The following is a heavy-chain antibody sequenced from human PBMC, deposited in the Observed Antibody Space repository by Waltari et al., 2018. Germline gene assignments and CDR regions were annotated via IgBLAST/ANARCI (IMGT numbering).Heavy chain of an antibody. Sequence: QVQLQESGPGLVKPSETLSLTCAVSGYSISSGYYWGWIRQPPGKGLEWIGSIYHSGSTYYNPSLKGRVTISVDTSKNQFSLKLSSVTAADTAVYYCARREQQLVTFDYWGQGTLVTVSS. CDR1: GYSISSGYY. J-gene: IGHJ4*02. CDR3: ARREQQLVTFDY. D-gene: IGHD6-13*01. CDR2: IYHSGST. V-gene: IGHV4-38-2*01.